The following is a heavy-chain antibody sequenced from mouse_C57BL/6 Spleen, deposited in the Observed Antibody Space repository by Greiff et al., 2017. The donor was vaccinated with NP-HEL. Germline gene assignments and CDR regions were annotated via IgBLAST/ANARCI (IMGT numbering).Heavy chain of an antibody. CDR2: IYPGSGST. J-gene: IGHJ3*01. V-gene: IGHV1-55*01. CDR3: ARGDYDVRAWFAY. Sequence: QVQLQQPGAELVKPGASVKMSCKASGYTFTSYWITWVKQRPGQGLEWIGDIYPGSGSTNYNEKFKSKATLTVDTSSSTAYVQLSSLTSEDSAVYYCARGDYDVRAWFAYWGQGTLVTVSA. D-gene: IGHD2-4*01. CDR1: GYTFTSYW.